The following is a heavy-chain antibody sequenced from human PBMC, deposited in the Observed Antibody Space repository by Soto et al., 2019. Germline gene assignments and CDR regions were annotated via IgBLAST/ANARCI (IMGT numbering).Heavy chain of an antibody. Sequence: QITLKESGPTLVKPTQTLTLTCTCSGFALSTRGVGVGWIRQPPGKALEWLALIYWHDEKRYNPSLKSRLTLTKDTSKNQVVLTMTNVDPVDTGTYYCAHRHPSAVGTDRYCFGSWGQGSLVTVSS. CDR3: AHRHPSAVGTDRYCFGS. J-gene: IGHJ5*01. CDR2: IYWHDEK. CDR1: GFALSTRGVG. V-gene: IGHV2-5*01. D-gene: IGHD6-13*01.